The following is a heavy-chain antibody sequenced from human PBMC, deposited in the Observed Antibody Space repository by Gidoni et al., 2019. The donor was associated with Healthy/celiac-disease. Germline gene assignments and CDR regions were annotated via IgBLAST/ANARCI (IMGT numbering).Heavy chain of an antibody. CDR1: GGTFSSYA. CDR2: IIPILGTA. Sequence: QVQLAQSGAVVKKPGSSVTVPCKASGGTFSSYAISWVRQAPVLGLEWMGGIIPILGTANYAQKFQGRVTITADESTSTAYVELGSLRSEDTAVYYCERSPGGNSGGIYYYYDMDVWGQGTTVTVSS. J-gene: IGHJ6*02. CDR3: ERSPGGNSGGIYYYYDMDV. D-gene: IGHD2-21*02. V-gene: IGHV1-69*01.